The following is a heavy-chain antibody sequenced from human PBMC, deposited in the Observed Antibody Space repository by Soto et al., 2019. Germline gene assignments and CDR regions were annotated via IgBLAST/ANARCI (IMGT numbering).Heavy chain of an antibody. CDR1: GFTFSSYA. J-gene: IGHJ4*02. D-gene: IGHD3-10*01. CDR3: AKKVNSGSGSQYFDY. Sequence: GGSLRLSCAASGFTFSSYAMSWVRQSPGKGLGWVSGLRSSGDVGTTYYADYVTGPFTISRDNAKHTLIVQMNRLRAEDTAIYYCAKKVNSGSGSQYFDYWGQGTLVTVSS. V-gene: IGHV3-23*01. CDR2: LRSSGDVGTT.